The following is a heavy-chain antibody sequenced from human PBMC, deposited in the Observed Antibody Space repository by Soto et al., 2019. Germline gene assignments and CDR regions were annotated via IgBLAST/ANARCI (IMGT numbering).Heavy chain of an antibody. D-gene: IGHD6-25*01. CDR3: AKDTNSGFPGDCAFDI. CDR2: INWNSDTT. Sequence: EVQLVESGGHLVQPGRSLRLSCAASGFTFDDYAMHWVRQAPGKGLEWVSGINWNSDTTGYADSVKGRFTISRDNAKNYLYLQMDSLRTEDTAFYYCAKDTNSGFPGDCAFDIWGQGTMVTVSS. CDR1: GFTFDDYA. V-gene: IGHV3-9*01. J-gene: IGHJ3*02.